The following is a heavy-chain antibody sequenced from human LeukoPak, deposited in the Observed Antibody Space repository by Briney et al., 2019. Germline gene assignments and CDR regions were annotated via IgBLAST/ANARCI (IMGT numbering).Heavy chain of an antibody. CDR1: GFTFSSYG. D-gene: IGHD2-15*01. V-gene: IGHV3-30*02. CDR3: AKEGSACSGGSCHSTYYYYMDV. CDR2: IRYDGSNK. J-gene: IGHJ6*03. Sequence: GGSLRLSCAASGFTFSSYGMHWVRQAPGKGLEWVAFIRYDGSNKYYADSVKGRFTISRDNSKNTLYLQMNSLRAEDTAVYYCAKEGSACSGGSCHSTYYYYMDVWGKGTTVTISS.